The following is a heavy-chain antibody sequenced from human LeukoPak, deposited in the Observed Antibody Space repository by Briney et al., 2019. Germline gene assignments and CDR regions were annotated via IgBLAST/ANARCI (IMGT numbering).Heavy chain of an antibody. CDR1: GFTFSSYG. J-gene: IGHJ3*02. CDR2: IWYDGSNK. V-gene: IGHV3-33*06. CDR3: AKDGSYGGTYYYDSSGYPIDAFDI. D-gene: IGHD3-22*01. Sequence: GGSLRLSCAASGFTFSSYGMRWVRQAPGKGLEWVAVIWYDGSNKYYADSVKGRFTISRDNSKNTLYLQMNSLRAEDTAVYYCAKDGSYGGTYYYDSSGYPIDAFDIWGQGTMVTVSS.